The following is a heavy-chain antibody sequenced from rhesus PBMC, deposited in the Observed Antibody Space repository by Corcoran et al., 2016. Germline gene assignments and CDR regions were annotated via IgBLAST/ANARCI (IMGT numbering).Heavy chain of an antibody. D-gene: IGHD6-13*01. CDR3: ARNLAAGHYFDY. J-gene: IGHJ4*01. CDR1: GYSISSGYD. V-gene: IGHV4-127*01. Sequence: QVQLQESGPAVVKPSETLSLTCAVSGYSISSGYDWSWIRQAPGKGLGWIGYIHRRSLSTNYHPSLKSRVTISKDTSKNQFSLKLSSMTTVDTAVYYCARNLAAGHYFDYWGQGVLVTVSS. CDR2: IHRRSLST.